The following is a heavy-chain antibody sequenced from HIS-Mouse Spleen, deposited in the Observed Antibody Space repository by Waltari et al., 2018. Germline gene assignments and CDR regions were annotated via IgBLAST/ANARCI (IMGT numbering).Heavy chain of an antibody. CDR2: IYYSGRT. CDR1: GGSISSSSYY. D-gene: IGHD6-13*01. CDR3: AREIPYSSSWYDWYFDL. Sequence: QLQLQESGPGLVKPSETLSLTCTVSGGSISSSSYYWGWIRQPPGKGLEWLGGIYYSGRTYYNPCLKSRVTRSVDTSKNQFSLKLSSVTAADTAVYYCAREIPYSSSWYDWYFDLWGRGTLVTVSS. J-gene: IGHJ2*01. V-gene: IGHV4-39*07.